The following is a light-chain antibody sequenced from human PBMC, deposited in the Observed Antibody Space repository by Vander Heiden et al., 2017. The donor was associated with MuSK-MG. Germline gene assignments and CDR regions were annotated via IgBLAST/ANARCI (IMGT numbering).Light chain of an antibody. Sequence: DIQMTQSPSSLSASVGDRVTVTCQASQDIRKNLNWYQQKPGKAPKLLIYDASNLETGVPSRFSGSGSGTDFTFTISSLQPEDIATYYCQQYDNLPHTFGQGTRLEIK. J-gene: IGKJ5*01. V-gene: IGKV1-33*01. CDR3: QQYDNLPHT. CDR1: QDIRKN. CDR2: DAS.